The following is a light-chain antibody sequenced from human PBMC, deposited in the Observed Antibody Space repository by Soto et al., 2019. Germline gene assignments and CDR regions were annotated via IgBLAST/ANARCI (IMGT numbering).Light chain of an antibody. CDR3: HLYGASPPT. CDR1: QSVSSSD. Sequence: VLTQSPATLSLSPGDRATLSCSASQSVSSSDLAWYQQKPGQAPRLLISGASGRATGIPDRFSASGSGTDFTLTISRLEPEDSAVFYCHLYGASPPTFGQGTKVDIK. V-gene: IGKV3-20*01. J-gene: IGKJ1*01. CDR2: GAS.